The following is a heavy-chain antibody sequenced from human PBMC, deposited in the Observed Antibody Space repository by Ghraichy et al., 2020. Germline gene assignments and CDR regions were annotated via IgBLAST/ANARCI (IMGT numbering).Heavy chain of an antibody. CDR3: ARVADYSNLLFDY. CDR2: IWYDGSNK. J-gene: IGHJ4*02. Sequence: LNISCAASGFTFSSYGMHWVRQAPGKGLEWVAVIWYDGSNKYYADSVKGRFTISRDNSKNTLYLQMNSLRAEDTAVYYCARVADYSNLLFDYWGQGTLVTVSS. CDR1: GFTFSSYG. V-gene: IGHV3-33*01. D-gene: IGHD4-11*01.